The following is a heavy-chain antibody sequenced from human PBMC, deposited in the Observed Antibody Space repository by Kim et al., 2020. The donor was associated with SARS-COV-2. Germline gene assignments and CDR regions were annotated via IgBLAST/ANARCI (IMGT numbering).Heavy chain of an antibody. J-gene: IGHJ1*01. CDR2: TT. V-gene: IGHV3-74*03. CDR3: ARDVAGQDGR. Sequence: TTTYAGSVRCRFTISRDNSKNTLYLQTDRLRAEDTAIYYCARDVAGQDGRWGQGTLVTVSS.